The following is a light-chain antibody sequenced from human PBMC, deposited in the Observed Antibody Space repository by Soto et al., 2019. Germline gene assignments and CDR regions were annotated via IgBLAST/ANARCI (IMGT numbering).Light chain of an antibody. CDR2: EAS. Sequence: DVQMTQSPSTLSISVGDRVTITCRASQNINSWLAWYQQKPGKAPNLLIYEASTLESGVPSRFSGSGSGTEFTLTISSLQPDDFATYYCQHYKPYPHIFGQGTKLEIK. CDR3: QHYKPYPHI. V-gene: IGKV1-5*03. J-gene: IGKJ2*01. CDR1: QNINSW.